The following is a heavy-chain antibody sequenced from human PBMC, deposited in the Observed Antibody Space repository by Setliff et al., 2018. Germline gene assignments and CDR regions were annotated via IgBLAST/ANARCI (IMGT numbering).Heavy chain of an antibody. CDR1: GFTFSFYS. CDR2: ISSGSNSI. D-gene: IGHD2-2*01. J-gene: IGHJ4*02. CDR3: ATPALSSIDY. V-gene: IGHV3-48*04. Sequence: PGGSLRLSCAASGFTFSFYSMNWVRQAPGKGLEWISYISSGSNSIDYADSVKGRFTIFRDNAKNSVYLHMDSLRPEDTAVYYCATPALSSIDYWGQGTLVTVSS.